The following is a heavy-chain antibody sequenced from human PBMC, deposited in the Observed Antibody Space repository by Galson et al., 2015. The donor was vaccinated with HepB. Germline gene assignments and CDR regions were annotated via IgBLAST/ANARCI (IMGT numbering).Heavy chain of an antibody. Sequence: SLRLSCAASGFTFSTYSMNWVRQAPGKGLGWVSSITTSSSYIHYADSVKGRFTISRDNAKNSLYLQLNSLRADDTAVYYCARDRSGGFDNWGQGTLVTVSS. D-gene: IGHD2-15*01. CDR1: GFTFSTYS. CDR3: ARDRSGGFDN. J-gene: IGHJ5*02. CDR2: ITTSSSYI. V-gene: IGHV3-21*01.